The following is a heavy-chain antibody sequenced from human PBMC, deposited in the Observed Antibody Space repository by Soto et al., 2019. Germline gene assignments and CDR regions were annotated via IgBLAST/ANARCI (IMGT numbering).Heavy chain of an antibody. D-gene: IGHD6-13*01. CDR2: ISSGGST. J-gene: IGHJ4*02. CDR3: ARHASSQQRLVFPFDY. Sequence: PSETLSLTCTVSGGSIINYYWSWIRQPPGKGLEWIGYISSGGSTNYNPSLKSRVTISVNTSKNHFSLTLSSVTAADTAVYYCARHASSQQRLVFPFDYWGQGTLVTVSS. V-gene: IGHV4-59*08. CDR1: GGSIINYY.